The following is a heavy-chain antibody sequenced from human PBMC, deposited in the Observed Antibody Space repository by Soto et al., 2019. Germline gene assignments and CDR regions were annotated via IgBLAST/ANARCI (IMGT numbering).Heavy chain of an antibody. CDR1: DGSIISYY. CDR2: IYHSGNT. CDR3: ACRDY. J-gene: IGHJ4*02. V-gene: IGHV4-59*01. Sequence: PSETLSHTCTVSDGSIISYYWSWIRQPPGKGLEWIGYIYHSGNTNYNPSLKSRVTISVDTSKNQFSLKLSSVTAADTAVYYCACRDYWGQGTLVTVSS.